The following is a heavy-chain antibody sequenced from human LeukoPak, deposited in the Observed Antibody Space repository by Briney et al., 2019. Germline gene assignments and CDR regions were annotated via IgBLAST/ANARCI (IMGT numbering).Heavy chain of an antibody. V-gene: IGHV4-59*01. CDR2: IYYSGST. Sequence: PSETLSLTCTVSGGSISSYYWSWIRQPPGKGLEWIGYIYYSGSTNYNPSLKSRVTISVDTSKNQFSLKLSSVTAADTAVYYYARCQPVLRFLEWSPDAFDIWGQGTMVTVSS. CDR1: GGSISSYY. J-gene: IGHJ3*02. D-gene: IGHD3-3*01. CDR3: ARCQPVLRFLEWSPDAFDI.